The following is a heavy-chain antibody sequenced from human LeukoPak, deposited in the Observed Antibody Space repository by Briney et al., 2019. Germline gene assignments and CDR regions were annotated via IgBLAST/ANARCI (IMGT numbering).Heavy chain of an antibody. CDR2: ISDSSSSI. Sequence: GGSLRLSCAASGFTFSNYNMNWVRQAPGKGLEWVSYISDSSSSIYYADSVKGRFTISRDNAKNSLYLQMNILRAEDTAVYYCARVLTSYYFFDYWGQGTLVTVSS. J-gene: IGHJ4*02. CDR1: GFTFSNYN. CDR3: ARVLTSYYFFDY. V-gene: IGHV3-48*01. D-gene: IGHD1-26*01.